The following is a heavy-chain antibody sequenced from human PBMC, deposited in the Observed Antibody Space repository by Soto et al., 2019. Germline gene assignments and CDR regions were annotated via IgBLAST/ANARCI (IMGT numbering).Heavy chain of an antibody. CDR2: IYYSGST. J-gene: IGHJ5*02. CDR1: GGSISSGDYY. V-gene: IGHV4-30-4*01. D-gene: IGHD5-18*01. Sequence: QVQLQESGPGLVKPSQTLSLTCTVSGGSISSGDYYWSWIRQPPGKGLEWIGYIYYSGSTYYNPSLKSRVTISVDTSKNQFTLKLSSVTAADTAVYYCARQDTAMVTWFDPWGQGTLVTVSS. CDR3: ARQDTAMVTWFDP.